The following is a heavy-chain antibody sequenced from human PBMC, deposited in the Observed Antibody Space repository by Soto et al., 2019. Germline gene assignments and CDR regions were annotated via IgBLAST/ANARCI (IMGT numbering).Heavy chain of an antibody. CDR1: GFTFSSYG. D-gene: IGHD2-8*02. J-gene: IGHJ6*02. CDR2: ISYVGSNK. CDR3: AKDSGYYGMDV. V-gene: IGHV3-30*18. Sequence: QVQLVESGGGVVQPGRSLRLSCAASGFTFSSYGMHWVRQAPGKGLEWVAVISYVGSNKYYADSVKGRFTISRDNSKNTLYLQMNSLRAEDTAVYYCAKDSGYYGMDVWGQGTTVTVSS.